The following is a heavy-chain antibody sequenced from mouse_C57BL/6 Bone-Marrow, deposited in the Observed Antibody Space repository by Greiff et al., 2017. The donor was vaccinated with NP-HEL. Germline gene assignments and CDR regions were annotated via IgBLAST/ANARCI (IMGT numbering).Heavy chain of an antibody. V-gene: IGHV1-81*01. Sequence: QVQLQQSGAELARPGASVKLSCKASGYTFTSYGISWVKQRTGQGLEWIGEIYPRSGNTYYNEKFKGKATLTADKSSSTAYMELRSLTSEDSAVYSCASPPPYASSLYAMDYWGQETSDTPSS. CDR1: GYTFTSYG. CDR2: IYPRSGNT. J-gene: IGHJ4*01. D-gene: IGHD1-1*01. CDR3: ASPPPYASSLYAMDY.